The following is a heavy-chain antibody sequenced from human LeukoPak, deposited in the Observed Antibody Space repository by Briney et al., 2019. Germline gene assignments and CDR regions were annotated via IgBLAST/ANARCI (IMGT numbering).Heavy chain of an antibody. CDR3: ARDYGSGSYSFRWFDP. J-gene: IGHJ5*02. D-gene: IGHD3-10*01. V-gene: IGHV3-48*03. Sequence: GGSLRLSCAASGFTFSSYEMNWVRQAPGRGLEWVSYISSSGSTIYYADSVKGRFTISRDSAKNSLYLQMNSLRAEDTAVYYCARDYGSGSYSFRWFDPWGQGTLVTVSS. CDR2: ISSSGSTI. CDR1: GFTFSSYE.